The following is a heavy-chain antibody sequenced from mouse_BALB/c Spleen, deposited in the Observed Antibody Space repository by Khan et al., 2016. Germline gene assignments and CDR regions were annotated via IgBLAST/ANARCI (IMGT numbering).Heavy chain of an antibody. J-gene: IGHJ4*01. CDR1: GFTFNTYA. V-gene: IGHV10-1*02. Sequence: EVKLLESGGGLVQPKGSLKLSCAASGFTFNTYAMNWVRQAPGKGLEWVARIRSKSNNYATYYADSVKDRFTISRDDSQSMLYLQMNNLKTEDTAMYYCVRQKGNYYAMDYWGQGTSVTVSS. CDR2: IRSKSNNYAT. CDR3: VRQKGNYYAMDY.